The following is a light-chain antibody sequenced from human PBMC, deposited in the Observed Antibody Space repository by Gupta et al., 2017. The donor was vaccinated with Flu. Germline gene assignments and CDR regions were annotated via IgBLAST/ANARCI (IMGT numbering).Light chain of an antibody. V-gene: IGKV1-39*01. CDR2: GTS. CDR1: QDIAND. J-gene: IGKJ1*01. Sequence: SLSASVGDRVTVTCRASQDIANDLHWYQQTPGKPPKLLSYGTSRLLSGVPSRFSGSGTGTDFTLTISSLHLEDVATDYCQQSHSPPRTFGQGTRVEIK. CDR3: QQSHSPPRT.